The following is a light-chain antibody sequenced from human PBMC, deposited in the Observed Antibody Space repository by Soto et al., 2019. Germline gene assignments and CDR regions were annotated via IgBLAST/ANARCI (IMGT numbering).Light chain of an antibody. Sequence: DIQMTQSPSTLSTSVGDRVTISCRASQSISSWLAWYHQKPGEAPNLLIYRASSLQSGVPSRFSGSGSGTEFTLTISSLQHDDFATYYCQQYSRYSWTFGQGTKVEFK. CDR3: QQYSRYSWT. V-gene: IGKV1-5*03. J-gene: IGKJ1*01. CDR2: RAS. CDR1: QSISSW.